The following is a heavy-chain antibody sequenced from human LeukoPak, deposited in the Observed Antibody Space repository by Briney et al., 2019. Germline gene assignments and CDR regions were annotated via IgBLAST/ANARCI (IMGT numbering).Heavy chain of an antibody. CDR1: GYTFTDHY. V-gene: IGHV1-2*02. CDR3: ARDGGFDY. CDR2: INPTSGVT. J-gene: IGHJ4*02. Sequence: ASVKVSCKASGYTFTDHYIHWVRQAPGQGLEWMGWINPTSGVTNTAQKFQGRVTMTRDTSISTTYMELSRLRSDDTAVYYCARDGGFDYWGQGTLVTVSS. D-gene: IGHD3-3*01.